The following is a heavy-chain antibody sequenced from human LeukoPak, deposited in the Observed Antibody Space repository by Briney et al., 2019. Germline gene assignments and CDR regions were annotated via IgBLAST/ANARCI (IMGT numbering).Heavy chain of an antibody. CDR2: IYTSGST. J-gene: IGHJ4*02. V-gene: IGHV4-61*02. CDR1: GGSISRGSYY. CDR3: ARVADTGRYFLFDY. Sequence: SQTLSLTCTVSGGSISRGSYYWTWIRQPAGKGLEWIGGIYTSGSTNYNPSLKSRVAISIDTSKNQFSLKLSSVTAADTAVYYCARVADTGRYFLFDYWGQGILVTVSS. D-gene: IGHD1-26*01.